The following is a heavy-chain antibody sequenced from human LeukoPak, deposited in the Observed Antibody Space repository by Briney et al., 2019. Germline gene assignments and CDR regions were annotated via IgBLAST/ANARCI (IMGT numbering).Heavy chain of an antibody. Sequence: GGSLRLSCAASGFTFSNFGMHWARQAPGKGLEWVAVVSYDGSNKYYADSVKGRFSISRDDSKNTVYLQMNSLRAEDTAVYYCAKGSPRFYDILDYWGQGTLITVSS. CDR1: GFTFSNFG. CDR2: VSYDGSNK. V-gene: IGHV3-30*18. J-gene: IGHJ4*02. D-gene: IGHD3-9*01. CDR3: AKGSPRFYDILDY.